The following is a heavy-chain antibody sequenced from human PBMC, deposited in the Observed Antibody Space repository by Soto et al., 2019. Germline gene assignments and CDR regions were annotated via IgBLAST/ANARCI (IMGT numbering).Heavy chain of an antibody. CDR2: IYSQIDGGTT. CDR1: GFAFSNAW. J-gene: IGHJ4*02. D-gene: IGHD2-15*01. CDR3: TTDPRNCSSSGCSWSY. V-gene: IGHV3-15*07. Sequence: EVHLVESGGGLVKPGGSLRLSCAASGFAFSNAWMNWVRQAPGKGLEWVGRIYSQIDGGTTDYAAPVKGRFAISRDDSKTTLLLQMNRMQTEDTAVYYCTTDPRNCSSSGCSWSYWGQGTLVTVSS.